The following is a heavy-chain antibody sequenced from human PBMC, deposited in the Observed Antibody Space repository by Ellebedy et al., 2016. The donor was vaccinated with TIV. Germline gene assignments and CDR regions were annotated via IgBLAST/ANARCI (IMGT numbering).Heavy chain of an antibody. V-gene: IGHV1-2*02. D-gene: IGHD6-6*01. CDR1: GYTFTGYY. Sequence: ASVKVSCXASGYTFTGYYMHWVRQAPGQGLEWMGWINPNSGGTNYAQKFQGRVTMTRDTSISTVYMELSSLRSEDTAVYYCARGVAASDYWGQGTLVTVSS. CDR3: ARGVAASDY. CDR2: INPNSGGT. J-gene: IGHJ4*02.